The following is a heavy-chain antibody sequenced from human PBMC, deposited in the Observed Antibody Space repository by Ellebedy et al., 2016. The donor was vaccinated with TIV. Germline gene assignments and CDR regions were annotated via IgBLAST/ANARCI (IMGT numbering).Heavy chain of an antibody. CDR3: VREAWNGDYYLDY. D-gene: IGHD4-17*01. Sequence: GESLKISCATSGFTFSDYCMNWIRQAPGKGQEWISYISSSGVPKPYADPVKGRFTISRDNSKNTLYLQKNSLRAEDTAVYYCVREAWNGDYYLDYWGQGTLVTVSS. V-gene: IGHV3-11*04. CDR1: GFTFSDYC. CDR2: ISSSGVPK. J-gene: IGHJ4*02.